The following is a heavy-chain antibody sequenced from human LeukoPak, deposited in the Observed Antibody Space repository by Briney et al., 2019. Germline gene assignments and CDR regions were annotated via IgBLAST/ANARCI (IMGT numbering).Heavy chain of an antibody. CDR2: INHSGST. J-gene: IGHJ2*01. D-gene: IGHD2-15*01. CDR3: ASSRLGYCSGGSCYRYWYFDL. CDR1: GGSFSGYY. Sequence: SETLSLTCAVYGGSFSGYYWSWIRQPPGKGLEWIGEINHSGSTNYNPSLKSRVTISVDTSKNQFSLKLSSVTAADTAVYCCASSRLGYCSGGSCYRYWYFDLWGRGTLVTVSS. V-gene: IGHV4-34*01.